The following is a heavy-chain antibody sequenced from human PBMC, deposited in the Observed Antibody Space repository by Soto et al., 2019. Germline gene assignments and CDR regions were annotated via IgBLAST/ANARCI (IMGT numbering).Heavy chain of an antibody. CDR3: ARARDYDLLTAREYALDV. V-gene: IGHV1-69*01. CDR1: GGSFRNYG. Sequence: QVQLVQSGAEVKKPGSSVRVSCKVSGGSFRNYGITWVRQSPGQGLEWMGGIMPVFGTAVYAQKFQGRVTISADELTTTASLELESLSFDDSAVYFCARARDYDLLTAREYALDVWGQGTTVTV. D-gene: IGHD3-9*01. CDR2: IMPVFGTA. J-gene: IGHJ6*02.